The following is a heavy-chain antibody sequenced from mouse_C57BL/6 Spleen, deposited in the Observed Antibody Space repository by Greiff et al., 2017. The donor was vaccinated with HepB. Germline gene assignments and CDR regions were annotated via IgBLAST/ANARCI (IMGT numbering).Heavy chain of an antibody. J-gene: IGHJ2*01. CDR1: GFTFSDYG. V-gene: IGHV5-17*01. D-gene: IGHD1-1*01. CDR2: ISSGSSTI. CDR3: ARGYYGSSSFDY. Sequence: EVKLMESGGGLVKPGGSLKLSCAASGFTFSDYGMHWVRQAPEKGLEWVAYISSGSSTIYYADTVKGRFTISRDNAKNTLFLQMTSLRSEDTAMYYCARGYYGSSSFDYWGQGTTLTVSS.